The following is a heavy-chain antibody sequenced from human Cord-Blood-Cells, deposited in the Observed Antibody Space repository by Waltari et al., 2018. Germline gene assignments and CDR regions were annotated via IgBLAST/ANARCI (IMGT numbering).Heavy chain of an antibody. CDR1: GYTLTELS. D-gene: IGHD5-12*01. Sequence: QVQLVQSGAEVKKPGASVKVSCKVSGYTLTELSMHWVRQAPGKGLEWMGGFDPEDGETSDGQKYQGGGSRTEDTSTDTACMELSSLRSEDTAGYYCVCRDGYNWGWYFDLWGRGTLVTVSS. CDR3: VCRDGYNWGWYFDL. V-gene: IGHV1-24*01. J-gene: IGHJ2*01. CDR2: FDPEDGET.